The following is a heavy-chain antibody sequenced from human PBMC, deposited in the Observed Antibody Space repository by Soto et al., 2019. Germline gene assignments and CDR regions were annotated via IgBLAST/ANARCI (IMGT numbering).Heavy chain of an antibody. D-gene: IGHD1-26*01. CDR2: IIPILGIA. Sequence: QVQLVQSGAEVKKPGSSVKVSCKASGGTFSSYTISWVRQAPGQGLEWMGRIIPILGIANYAQKFQGRVTITADKSTSTANMELSSLRSEDTAVYYCARDTFPIGATDYYYYGMDVWGQGTTVTVSS. CDR1: GGTFSSYT. CDR3: ARDTFPIGATDYYYYGMDV. V-gene: IGHV1-69*08. J-gene: IGHJ6*02.